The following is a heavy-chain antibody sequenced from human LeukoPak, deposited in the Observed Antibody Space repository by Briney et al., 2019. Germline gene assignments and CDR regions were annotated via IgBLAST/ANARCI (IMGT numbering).Heavy chain of an antibody. CDR1: GFTFSSYW. J-gene: IGHJ4*02. V-gene: IGHV3-7*03. CDR3: AKSSYCSSTSCYNNY. CDR2: IKQDGSEK. Sequence: GGSLRLSCAASGFTFSSYWMSWVRQAPGKGLEWVANIKQDGSEKYYVDSVKGRFTISRDNVKNSLYLQMNSLRVEDTAVYYCAKSSYCSSTSCYNNYWGQGTLVTVSS. D-gene: IGHD2-2*02.